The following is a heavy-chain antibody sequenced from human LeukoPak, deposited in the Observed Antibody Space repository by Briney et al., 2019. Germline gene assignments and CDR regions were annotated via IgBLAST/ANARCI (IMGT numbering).Heavy chain of an antibody. CDR3: ARAPLWNGKNGDDAFDI. D-gene: IGHD1-1*01. CDR1: GGSISSYY. V-gene: IGHV4-34*01. J-gene: IGHJ3*02. CDR2: INHSGST. Sequence: SETLSLTCSVSGGSISSYYWSWIRQPPGKGLEWIGEINHSGSTNYNPSLKSRVTISVDTSKNQFSLKLSSVTAADTAVYYCARAPLWNGKNGDDAFDIWGQGTMVTVSS.